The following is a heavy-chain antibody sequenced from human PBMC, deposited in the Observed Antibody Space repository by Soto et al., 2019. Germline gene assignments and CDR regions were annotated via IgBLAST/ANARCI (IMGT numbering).Heavy chain of an antibody. CDR2: IYYSGST. J-gene: IGHJ3*02. V-gene: IGHV4-39*07. CDR1: GGSLSSSSYY. Sequence: SETLSLICTVSGGSLSSSSYYWGWFRQPPGKGLEWIGSIYYSGSTYYKPSLKSRVTISVAASKKQFSLKLSSVTAADTAVYYCAKTYDFWGGYDAFDIWGQGTMFTVS. CDR3: AKTYDFWGGYDAFDI. D-gene: IGHD3-3*01.